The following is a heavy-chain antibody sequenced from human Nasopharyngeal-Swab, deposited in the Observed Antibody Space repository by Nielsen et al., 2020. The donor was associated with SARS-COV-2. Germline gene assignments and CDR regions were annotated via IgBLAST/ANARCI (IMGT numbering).Heavy chain of an antibody. CDR3: AKDMISSSWYLGGNYYYGMDV. D-gene: IGHD6-13*01. CDR2: ISWNSGSI. Sequence: LSLTCAASRFNYALHWVRQAPGKCLEWVSGISWNSGSIGYADSVKGRFTISRDNAKNSLYLQMNSLRAEDTALYYCAKDMISSSWYLGGNYYYGMDVWGQGTTVTVSS. CDR1: RFNYA. J-gene: IGHJ6*02. V-gene: IGHV3-9*01.